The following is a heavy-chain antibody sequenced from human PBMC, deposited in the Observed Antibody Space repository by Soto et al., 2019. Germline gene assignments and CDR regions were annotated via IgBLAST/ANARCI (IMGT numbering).Heavy chain of an antibody. D-gene: IGHD1-1*01. CDR1: GGSISSGGYY. Sequence: PSETLSLTCTVSGGSISSGGYYWSWIRQHPGKGLEWIGYIYYSGSTYYNPSLKSRVTISVDTSKNQFSLKLSSVTAADTAVYYCARVGGAYNYFDYWGKGTLVTVSS. J-gene: IGHJ4*02. CDR3: ARVGGAYNYFDY. V-gene: IGHV4-31*03. CDR2: IYYSGST.